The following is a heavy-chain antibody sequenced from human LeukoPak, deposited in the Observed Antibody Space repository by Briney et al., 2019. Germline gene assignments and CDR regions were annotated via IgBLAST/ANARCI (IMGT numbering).Heavy chain of an antibody. CDR3: ARDSRGGGPDFDY. V-gene: IGHV4-39*02. D-gene: IGHD3-16*01. CDR1: GGSISSSSYF. CDR2: IYYSGST. J-gene: IGHJ4*02. Sequence: SETLSLTCTVSGGSISSSSYFWGWLRQPPGKGLEWIGSIYYSGSTYYNPSLKSRVTISVDTSKNQFSLKLSSVTAADTAVYYCARDSRGGGPDFDYWGQGTLVTVSS.